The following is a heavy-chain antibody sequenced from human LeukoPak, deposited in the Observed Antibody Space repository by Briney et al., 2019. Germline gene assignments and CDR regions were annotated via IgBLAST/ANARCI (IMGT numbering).Heavy chain of an antibody. CDR3: ARGDGNLRKTTHHYYYYYYMDV. J-gene: IGHJ6*03. CDR2: IYHSGST. D-gene: IGHD4-11*01. Sequence: SETLSLTCTVSGGSISSSRDYWAWIRQPPGKGLEWIGTIYHSGSTYYNPSLKSRVTISVDTSKNQFSLKLSSVTAADTAVYYCARGDGNLRKTTHHYYYYYYMDVWGKGTTVTVSS. CDR1: GGSISSSRDY. V-gene: IGHV4-39*07.